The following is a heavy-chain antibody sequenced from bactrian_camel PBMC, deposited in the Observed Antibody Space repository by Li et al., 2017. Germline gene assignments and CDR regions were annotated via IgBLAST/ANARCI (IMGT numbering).Heavy chain of an antibody. D-gene: IGHD7*01. V-gene: IGHV3S40*01. CDR3: AADVIVRGGGCYNGTEAGFGY. CDR2: LNNGDDSS. Sequence: VQLVESGGGLVQPGGSLRLSCAASGFTFRIADMSWIRQAPGKGLEWVSGLNNGDDSSYYVDSVKGRFTISRDNAENTLYLQMNSLKIEDTAMYYCAADVIVRGGGCYNGTEAGFGYWGQGTQVTVS. CDR1: GFTFRIAD. J-gene: IGHJ6*01.